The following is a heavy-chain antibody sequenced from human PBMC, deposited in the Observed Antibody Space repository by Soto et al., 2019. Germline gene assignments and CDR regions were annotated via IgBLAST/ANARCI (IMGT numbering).Heavy chain of an antibody. Sequence: PGESLEISCKGSGYSFTSYWISWVRQMPGKGLEGRGRIDPSDSYTNYSPSFQGHVTISADKSISTAYLQWRSLKASDTAMYYCASWGEDIAMDKMRYYYSGMDVWGQGTTVTVSS. CDR3: ASWGEDIAMDKMRYYYSGMDV. CDR2: IDPSDSYT. CDR1: GYSFTSYW. V-gene: IGHV5-10-1*01. J-gene: IGHJ6*02. D-gene: IGHD5-18*01.